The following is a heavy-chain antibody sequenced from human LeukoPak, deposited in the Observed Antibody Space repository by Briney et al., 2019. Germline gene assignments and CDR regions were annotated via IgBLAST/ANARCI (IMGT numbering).Heavy chain of an antibody. V-gene: IGHV3-33*08. CDR1: GFIFSTSW. Sequence: GGSLRLSCTASGFIFSTSWMTWVRQAPGKGLEWVAFIRYDGSNKYYADSVKGRFTISRDNSKNTLYLQMNSLRAEDTAVYYCARRAGAYSHPYDYWGQGTLVTVSS. J-gene: IGHJ4*02. D-gene: IGHD4/OR15-4a*01. CDR3: ARRAGAYSHPYDY. CDR2: IRYDGSNK.